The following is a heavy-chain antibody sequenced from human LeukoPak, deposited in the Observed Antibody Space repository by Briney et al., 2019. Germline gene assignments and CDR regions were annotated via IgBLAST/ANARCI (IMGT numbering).Heavy chain of an antibody. CDR1: GYTFTSYG. Sequence: ASVKASCKASGYTFTSYGISWVRQAPGQGLEWMGWISAYNGNTNYAQKLQGRVTMTTDTSTSTAYMELRSLRSDDTAVYYCARTYCSSTSCYWVFDYWGQGTLVTVSS. V-gene: IGHV1-18*04. J-gene: IGHJ4*02. D-gene: IGHD2-2*01. CDR3: ARTYCSSTSCYWVFDY. CDR2: ISAYNGNT.